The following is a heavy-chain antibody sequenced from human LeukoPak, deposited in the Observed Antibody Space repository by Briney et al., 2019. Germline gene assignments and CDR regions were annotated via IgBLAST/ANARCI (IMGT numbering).Heavy chain of an antibody. CDR1: GGSISSGDYY. J-gene: IGHJ4*02. Sequence: SETLSLTCTVSGGSISSGDYYWSWIRQPPGKGLEWIGYIYYSGSTYYNPSLKTRVTISVDTSKNQFSLKLSSVTAADTAVYYCVSGYCSGGSCYSDYWGQGTLVTVSS. D-gene: IGHD2-15*01. CDR2: IYYSGST. CDR3: VSGYCSGGSCYSDY. V-gene: IGHV4-30-4*08.